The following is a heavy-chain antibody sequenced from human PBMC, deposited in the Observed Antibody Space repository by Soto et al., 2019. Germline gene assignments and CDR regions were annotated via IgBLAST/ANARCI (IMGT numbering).Heavy chain of an antibody. CDR1: GFTLSDYW. Sequence: PGGSLRLSCAASGFTLSDYWMHWVRQVPGKGLLWVSRISVDGGDTTYADSVKGRFTISRENAKNSLYLQMNSPRAGDTAVYYCARMGYNWNYGGYHYYHLDVWGKGTTVTVSS. J-gene: IGHJ6*03. D-gene: IGHD1-7*01. CDR2: ISVDGGDT. V-gene: IGHV3-74*01. CDR3: ARMGYNWNYGGYHYYHLDV.